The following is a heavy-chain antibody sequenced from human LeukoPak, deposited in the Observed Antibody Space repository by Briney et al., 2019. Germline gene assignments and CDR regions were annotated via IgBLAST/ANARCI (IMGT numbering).Heavy chain of an antibody. D-gene: IGHD2-2*01. J-gene: IGHJ5*02. CDR2: IYYSGST. V-gene: IGHV4-31*03. CDR3: ARGLPLGVPAATLNWFDP. CDR1: GGSISSGGYY. Sequence: PSQTLSLTCTVSGGSISSGGYYWSWIRQHPGRGLEWIGYIYYSGSTYNNPSLKSRVTISVDTSKNQFSPKLSSVTAADTAVYYCARGLPLGVPAATLNWFDPWGQGTLVTVSS.